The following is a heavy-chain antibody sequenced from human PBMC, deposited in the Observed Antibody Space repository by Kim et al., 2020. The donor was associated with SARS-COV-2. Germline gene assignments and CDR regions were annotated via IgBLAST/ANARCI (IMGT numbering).Heavy chain of an antibody. J-gene: IGHJ5*02. CDR3: GRHHWFDP. CDR1: GFSVSGDY. Sequence: GGSLRLSCAVSGFSVSGDYMNWVRQAPGKGLECVSVIHTGGATFYADSVKGRCTISRDSSKNTLYLQMNSRIVEDTAVYYCGRHHWFDPWGQGTLVTVSA. V-gene: IGHV3-66*04. CDR2: IHTGGAT.